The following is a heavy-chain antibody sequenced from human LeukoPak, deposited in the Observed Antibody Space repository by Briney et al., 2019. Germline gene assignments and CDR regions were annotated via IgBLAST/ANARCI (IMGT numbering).Heavy chain of an antibody. J-gene: IGHJ6*02. CDR2: IYYSGRT. D-gene: IGHD3-9*01. Sequence: SETLSLTCIVSGGSISTYYWSWIRQPPGKGLEWIGYIYYSGRTNYNPSLKSRVTISVDTSKNQFSLKLSSVTAADTAVYYCARLTTYDVFSINYYALDVWGQGTTVTVSS. CDR3: ARLTTYDVFSINYYALDV. CDR1: GGSISTYY. V-gene: IGHV4-59*01.